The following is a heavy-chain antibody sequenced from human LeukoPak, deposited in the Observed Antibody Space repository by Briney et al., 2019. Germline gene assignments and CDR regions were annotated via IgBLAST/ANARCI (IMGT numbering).Heavy chain of an antibody. CDR1: GFSFNTYA. J-gene: IGHJ4*02. CDR3: ARGEQDMAPMSIDY. Sequence: GRSLRLSCAASGFSFNTYAMNWVRRAPGKGLEWISYSSSGGSTIYYADSVRGRFTISRDNARKSLYLQMNSLRAEDTAVYYCARGEQDMAPMSIDYWGQGTLITVSS. V-gene: IGHV3-48*01. D-gene: IGHD5-24*01. CDR2: SSSGGSTI.